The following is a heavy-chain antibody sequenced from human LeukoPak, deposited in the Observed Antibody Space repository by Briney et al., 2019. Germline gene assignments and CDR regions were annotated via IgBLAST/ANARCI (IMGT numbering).Heavy chain of an antibody. V-gene: IGHV4-31*03. Sequence: SETLSLTCTVSGGSTTNDGYYWSWIRQHPGKGLEWIGYIYYSGTTYYNPSLKSRATISVDTSTNQFSLNLISVTAADTAVYYCARYSSSSTSGWFDPWGQGTLVTVSS. CDR1: GGSTTNDGYY. D-gene: IGHD6-6*01. J-gene: IGHJ5*02. CDR3: ARYSSSSTSGWFDP. CDR2: IYYSGTT.